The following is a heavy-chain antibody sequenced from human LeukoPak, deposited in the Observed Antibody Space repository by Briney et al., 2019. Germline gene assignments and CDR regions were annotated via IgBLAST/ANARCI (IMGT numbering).Heavy chain of an antibody. J-gene: IGHJ4*02. Sequence: SETLSLTCAVYGGSFSGYYWSWIRQPPGKGLEWIGEINHSGSTNCNPSLKSRVTISVDTSKNQFSLKLSSVTAADTAVYYCARVRGVPKHYFDYWGQGTLVTVSS. V-gene: IGHV4-34*01. CDR1: GGSFSGYY. D-gene: IGHD3-10*01. CDR2: INHSGST. CDR3: ARVRGVPKHYFDY.